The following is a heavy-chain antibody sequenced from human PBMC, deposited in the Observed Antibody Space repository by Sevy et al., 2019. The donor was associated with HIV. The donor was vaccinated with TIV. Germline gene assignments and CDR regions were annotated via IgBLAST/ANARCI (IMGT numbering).Heavy chain of an antibody. Sequence: GGSLRLSCAASGFTFSSYSMNWVRQAPGKGLEWVSYISSSSSTIYYADSVKGRFTISRDNAKNSLYLQMNSLRAEDTAVYYCPRVGIVMGGAFDIRGQGTMVTVSS. CDR3: PRVGIVMGGAFDI. V-gene: IGHV3-48*01. D-gene: IGHD2-15*01. CDR2: ISSSSSTI. J-gene: IGHJ3*02. CDR1: GFTFSSYS.